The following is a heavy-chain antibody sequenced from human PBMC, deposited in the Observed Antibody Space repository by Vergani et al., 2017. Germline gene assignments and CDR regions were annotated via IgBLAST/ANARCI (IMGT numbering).Heavy chain of an antibody. Sequence: QVQLVQSGAEVKKPGSSVKVSCKASGGTFSSYAISWVRQAPGQGLEWMGGISAYNGNTNYPQKLQGRVTLTTETSTSTAYMELKSLRSDDTAVYYCARVAGSPFDYWGQGTLVTVSS. J-gene: IGHJ4*02. CDR2: ISAYNGNT. D-gene: IGHD6-19*01. CDR1: GGTFSSYA. CDR3: ARVAGSPFDY. V-gene: IGHV1-18*01.